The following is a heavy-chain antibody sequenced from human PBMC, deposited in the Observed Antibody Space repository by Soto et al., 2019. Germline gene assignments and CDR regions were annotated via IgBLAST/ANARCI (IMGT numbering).Heavy chain of an antibody. D-gene: IGHD5-18*01. CDR1: GFTFSSYG. V-gene: IGHV3-30*18. CDR3: AKDQAPGYSYGPALDY. CDR2: ISYDGSNK. J-gene: IGHJ4*02. Sequence: GGSLRLSCAASGFTFSSYGMHWVRQAPGKGLEWVAVISYDGSNKYYADSVKGRFTISRDNSKNTLYLQMNSLRAEDTAVYYCAKDQAPGYSYGPALDYWGQGTLVTVSS.